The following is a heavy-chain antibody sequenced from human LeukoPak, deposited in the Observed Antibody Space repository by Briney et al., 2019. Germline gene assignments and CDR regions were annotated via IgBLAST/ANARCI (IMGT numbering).Heavy chain of an antibody. J-gene: IGHJ3*02. CDR2: IYYSGST. Sequence: SETLSLTCTVSGGSISSYYWSWIRQPPGKGLEWIGYIYYSGSTYYNPSLKSRVTISVDTSKNQFSLKLSSVTAADTAVYYCARAVRDAFDIWGQGTMVTVSS. D-gene: IGHD1-1*01. V-gene: IGHV4-59*12. CDR3: ARAVRDAFDI. CDR1: GGSISSYY.